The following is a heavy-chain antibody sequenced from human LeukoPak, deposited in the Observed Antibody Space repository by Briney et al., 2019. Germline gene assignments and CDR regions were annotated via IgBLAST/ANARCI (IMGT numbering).Heavy chain of an antibody. CDR1: RFTFSSYA. CDR3: AKELWFGELKRNFDY. CDR2: ISGSGGST. Sequence: GGSLRLSCAASRFTFSSYAMRWVRQAPGKGLEWVSAISGSGGSTYYADSVKGRFTISRDNSKNTLYLQMNSLRAEDTAVYYCAKELWFGELKRNFDYWGQGTLVTVSS. D-gene: IGHD3-10*01. V-gene: IGHV3-23*01. J-gene: IGHJ4*02.